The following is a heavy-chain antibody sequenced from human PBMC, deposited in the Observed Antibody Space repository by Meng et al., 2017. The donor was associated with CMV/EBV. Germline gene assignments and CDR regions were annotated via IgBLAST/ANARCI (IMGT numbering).Heavy chain of an antibody. D-gene: IGHD2-2*01. Sequence: VYGGSCGGYYWSWIRQPPGKGLEWIGEINHSGSTNYNPSLKSRVTISVDTSKNQFSLKLSSVTAADTAVYYCATRLVPATEYNWFDPWGQGTLVTVSS. CDR3: ATRLVPATEYNWFDP. V-gene: IGHV4-34*01. CDR2: INHSGST. J-gene: IGHJ5*02. CDR1: GGSCGGYY.